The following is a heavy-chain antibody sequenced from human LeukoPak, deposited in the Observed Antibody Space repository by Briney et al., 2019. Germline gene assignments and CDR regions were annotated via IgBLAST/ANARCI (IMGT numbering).Heavy chain of an antibody. D-gene: IGHD3-16*01. CDR3: ARDRGFGGSDY. CDR2: IYHSGST. CDR1: GYSISSGYY. Sequence: SETLSLTCTVSGYSISSGYYWGWIRQPPGKGLEWIGSIYHSGSTYYNPSLRSRVTMSVDTSKNQFSLNLSSVTAADTAVYYCARDRGFGGSDYWGQGTLVTVSS. J-gene: IGHJ4*02. V-gene: IGHV4-38-2*02.